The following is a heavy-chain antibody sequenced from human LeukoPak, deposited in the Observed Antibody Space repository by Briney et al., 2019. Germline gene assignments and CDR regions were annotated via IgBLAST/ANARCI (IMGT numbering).Heavy chain of an antibody. J-gene: IGHJ3*02. D-gene: IGHD3-22*01. CDR3: ARVAYYYDSSGNHDAFDI. V-gene: IGHV4-34*01. CDR1: GGSFSGYY. Sequence: SETLSLTCAVYGGSFSGYYWSWIRQPPGKGLEWIGEINHSGSTNYNPSLKSRVTISVDTSKNQFSLKLSSVTAADTAVYYCARVAYYYDSSGNHDAFDIWGQGTMVTVSS. CDR2: INHSGST.